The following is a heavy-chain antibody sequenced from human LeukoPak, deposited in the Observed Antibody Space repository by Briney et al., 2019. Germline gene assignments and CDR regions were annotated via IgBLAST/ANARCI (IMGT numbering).Heavy chain of an antibody. CDR1: GFTFSSYS. CDR3: ARAYYGSGSYLDY. D-gene: IGHD3-10*01. CDR2: ISSSSSTI. J-gene: IGHJ4*02. V-gene: IGHV3-48*04. Sequence: PGGSLRLSCAASGFTFSSYSMNWVRQAPGKGLEWVSYISSSSSTIYYADSMKGRFTISRDNAKNSLYLQMNSLRAEDTAVYYCARAYYGSGSYLDYWGQGTLVTVSS.